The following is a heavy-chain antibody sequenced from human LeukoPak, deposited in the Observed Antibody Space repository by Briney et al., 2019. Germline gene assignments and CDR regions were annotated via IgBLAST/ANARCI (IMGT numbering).Heavy chain of an antibody. J-gene: IGHJ6*03. CDR3: AREGFRVERSCGGGTCYIYYYYMDV. CDR1: GDSFSSGSYY. D-gene: IGHD2-15*01. V-gene: IGHV4-61*09. CDR2: IYTNGST. Sequence: PSETLSLACTVSGDSFSSGSYYWNWIRQPAGKGLEWIGHIYTNGSTNYNPSLKSPVTISVDTSKNQFSLKLSSVTAADTAVYYCAREGFRVERSCGGGTCYIYYYYMDVWGKGTTVTISS.